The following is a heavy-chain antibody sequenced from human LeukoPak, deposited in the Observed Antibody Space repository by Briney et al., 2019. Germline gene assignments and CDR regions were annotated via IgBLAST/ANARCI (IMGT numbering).Heavy chain of an antibody. CDR1: GYSISSGFY. D-gene: IGHD3-10*01. J-gene: IGHJ4*02. V-gene: IGHV4-38-2*01. Sequence: PSETLSLTCAVSGYSISSGFYWDWIRQPPGKGLEWIGSIYHSGSTYYNPSLKSRVTISVDTSKNQFSLKLSSVTAADTAVYYCARGYPMVRGNFCDYWGQGTLVTVSS. CDR3: ARGYPMVRGNFCDY. CDR2: IYHSGST.